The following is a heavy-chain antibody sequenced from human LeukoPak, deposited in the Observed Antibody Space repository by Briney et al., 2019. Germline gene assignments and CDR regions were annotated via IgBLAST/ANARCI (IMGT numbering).Heavy chain of an antibody. CDR2: ISWNSGTI. CDR3: VKGAAYHLGDAFDI. CDR1: GFTFSNFW. J-gene: IGHJ3*02. Sequence: GGSLRLSCAASGFTFSNFWMHWVRQAPGKGLEWVSGISWNSGTIGYADSVKGRFTISRDNAKNSLYLQMNSLRAEDTALYYCVKGAAYHLGDAFDIWGQGTMVTVSS. D-gene: IGHD2-15*01. V-gene: IGHV3-9*01.